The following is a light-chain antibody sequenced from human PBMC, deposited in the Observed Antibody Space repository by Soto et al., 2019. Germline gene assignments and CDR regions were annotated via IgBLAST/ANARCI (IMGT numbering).Light chain of an antibody. Sequence: DIVMTQSPLSLPVTPGEPASISCRSSQSLLHSNGYNYMDWYLQKPGQSPQLLIYLGSNRASGVPDRFSGSGSGTDFTLNISSVEAEDVGVYYCMQALHTPAFGQETKLEIK. CDR1: QSLLHSNGYNY. CDR2: LGS. J-gene: IGKJ1*01. CDR3: MQALHTPA. V-gene: IGKV2-28*01.